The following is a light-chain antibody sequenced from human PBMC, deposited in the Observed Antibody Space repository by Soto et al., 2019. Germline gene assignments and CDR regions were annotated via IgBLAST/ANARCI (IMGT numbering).Light chain of an antibody. CDR1: QSVSPN. CDR2: DAS. V-gene: IGKV3D-15*01. J-gene: IGKJ1*01. Sequence: EIVRTQSPATLSVSPVKRATLSCRASQSVSPNLAWYQQKPGQSPRLLIYDASNRATGIPARFSGSGSGTDFTLTISRLEPEDFAVYYCQQYTSSPEWTFGQGTKVDIK. CDR3: QQYTSSPEWT.